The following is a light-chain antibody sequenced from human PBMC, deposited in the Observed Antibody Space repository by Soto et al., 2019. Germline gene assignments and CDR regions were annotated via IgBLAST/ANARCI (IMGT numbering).Light chain of an antibody. V-gene: IGLV2-14*01. J-gene: IGLJ1*01. CDR2: EVS. CDR1: SSDVGGYHY. Sequence: QSALTQPPSASGSPGQSVTISCAGTSSDVGGYHYVSWYQQHPGKPPKLVIYEVSRRPSGISNRFSGSKSGNTASLTISGLQAEDEADYYCSSYTIVSTYVFGTGTKLTVL. CDR3: SSYTIVSTYV.